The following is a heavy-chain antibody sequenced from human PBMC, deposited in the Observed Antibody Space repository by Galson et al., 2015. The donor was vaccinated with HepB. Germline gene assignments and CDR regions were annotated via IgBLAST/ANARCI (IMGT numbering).Heavy chain of an antibody. J-gene: IGHJ4*02. D-gene: IGHD6-19*01. CDR1: GFTVSSNY. Sequence: SLRLSCAASGFTVSSNYMSWVRQAPGKGLEWVSVIYSGGSTYYADSVKGRFTISRDNSKNTLYLQMNSLRAEDTAVYYCARGPYSSGWYRAFDYWGQGTLVTVSS. CDR3: ARGPYSSGWYRAFDY. CDR2: IYSGGST. V-gene: IGHV3-53*01.